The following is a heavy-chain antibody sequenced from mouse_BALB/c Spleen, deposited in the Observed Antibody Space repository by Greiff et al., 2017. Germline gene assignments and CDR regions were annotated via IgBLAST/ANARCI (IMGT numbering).Heavy chain of an antibody. J-gene: IGHJ4*01. V-gene: IGHV1-63*02. D-gene: IGHD2-14*01. Sequence: VQLQQSGAELVRPGTSVKISCKASGYTFTNYWLGWVKQRPGHGLEWIGDIYPGGGYTNYKEKFKGKATLTADTSSSTAYMQLSSLTSEDSAVYYCARRYEGYAMDYWGQGTSVTVSS. CDR2: IYPGGGYT. CDR3: ARRYEGYAMDY. CDR1: GYTFTNYW.